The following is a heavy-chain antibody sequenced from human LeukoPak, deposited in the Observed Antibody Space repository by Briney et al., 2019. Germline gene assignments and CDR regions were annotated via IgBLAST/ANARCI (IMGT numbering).Heavy chain of an antibody. CDR1: GYTFTSYW. CDR2: ISRGASYT. D-gene: IGHD3-16*01. V-gene: IGHV5-51*03. J-gene: IGHJ4*02. Sequence: GESLKISCKGSGYTFTSYWIGWVRQRPGKGLEWMGIISRGASYTRYSPSFQGQVTISADKSINTAYLQWSSLKASDTAMYFCARGDDLLLLDYWGQGTLVTVSS. CDR3: ARGDDLLLLDY.